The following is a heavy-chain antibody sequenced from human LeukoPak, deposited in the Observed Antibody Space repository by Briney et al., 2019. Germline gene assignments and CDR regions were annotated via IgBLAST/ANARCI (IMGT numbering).Heavy chain of an antibody. V-gene: IGHV3-30*04. Sequence: GWSLRLSCAASGFTFSSYAMHWVRQAPGKGLEWVAVISYDGSNKYYADSVKGRFTISRDNSKNTLYLQMNSLRAEDTAVYYCARDEYYYDSSGYYAVYYYYYMDVWGKGTTVTISS. CDR3: ARDEYYYDSSGYYAVYYYYYMDV. CDR2: ISYDGSNK. D-gene: IGHD3-22*01. J-gene: IGHJ6*03. CDR1: GFTFSSYA.